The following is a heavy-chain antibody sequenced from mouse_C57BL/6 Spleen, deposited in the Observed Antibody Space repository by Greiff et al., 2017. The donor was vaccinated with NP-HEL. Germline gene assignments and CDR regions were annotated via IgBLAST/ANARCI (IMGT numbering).Heavy chain of an antibody. CDR1: GFNIKDDY. V-gene: IGHV14-4*01. CDR3: THPLSYYGSSFWFAY. D-gene: IGHD1-1*01. J-gene: IGHJ3*01. Sequence: EVQLQQSGAELVRPGASVKLSCTASGFNIKDDYMHWVKQRPEQGLEWIGWIDPENGDTEYAAKFQGKATITADTSSNTAYLQISSLTSEDTAVYYCTHPLSYYGSSFWFAYWGQGTLVTVSA. CDR2: IDPENGDT.